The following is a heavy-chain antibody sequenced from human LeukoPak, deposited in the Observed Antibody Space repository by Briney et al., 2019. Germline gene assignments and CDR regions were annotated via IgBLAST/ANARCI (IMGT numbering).Heavy chain of an antibody. CDR2: MNPNSGNT. V-gene: IGHV1-8*01. D-gene: IGHD2-2*02. J-gene: IGHJ5*02. Sequence: ASVKVSCKASGYTFTSYDINWVRQATGQGVEWMGWMNPNSGNTGYAQKFQGRVTMTRNTSISTAYMELSSLRSEDTAVYYCARGALGYCSSTSCYKYNWFDPWGQGTLVTVSS. CDR3: ARGALGYCSSTSCYKYNWFDP. CDR1: GYTFTSYD.